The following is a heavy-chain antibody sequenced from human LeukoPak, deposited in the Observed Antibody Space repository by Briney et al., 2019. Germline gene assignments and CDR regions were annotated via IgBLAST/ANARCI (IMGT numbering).Heavy chain of an antibody. CDR3: ARDVEVGATNPDAFNI. J-gene: IGHJ3*02. V-gene: IGHV3-7*01. CDR2: IREDGSEK. D-gene: IGHD1-26*01. Sequence: PGGSLRLSCAASGFTFSAYWMSWVRQAPGKGLEWVANIREDGSEKYYVDSVKGQFTISRDNAKNSLYLQMNSLRAEDTAVYYCARDVEVGATNPDAFNIWGQGTMVTVSS. CDR1: GFTFSAYW.